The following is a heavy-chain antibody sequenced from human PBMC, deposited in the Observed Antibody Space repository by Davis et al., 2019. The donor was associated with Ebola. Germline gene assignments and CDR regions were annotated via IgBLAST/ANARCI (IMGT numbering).Heavy chain of an antibody. D-gene: IGHD5-18*01. CDR3: ARPDFGYSYGLGY. J-gene: IGHJ4*02. Sequence: GESLKISCAASGFTFSDYYMSWIRQAPGKGLEWVSYISSSGSTIYYADSVKGRFTISRDNAKNSLYLQMNSLRAEDTAVYYCARPDFGYSYGLGYWGQGTLVTVSS. CDR1: GFTFSDYY. CDR2: ISSSGSTI. V-gene: IGHV3-11*01.